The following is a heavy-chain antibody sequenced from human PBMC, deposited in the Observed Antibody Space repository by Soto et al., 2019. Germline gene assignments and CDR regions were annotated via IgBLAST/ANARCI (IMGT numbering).Heavy chain of an antibody. J-gene: IGHJ4*02. CDR2: ISAYNGNT. CDR3: ARARIAAAGTSDY. Sequence: SXKVSFKASGYTXTSYGIGWVRQAPGQGLEWMGWISAYNGNTNYAQKLQGRVTMTTDTSKRTDYMELRSLRSDDTAVYYCARARIAAAGTSDYWGQGTLGTVSS. CDR1: GYTXTSYG. D-gene: IGHD6-13*01. V-gene: IGHV1-18*01.